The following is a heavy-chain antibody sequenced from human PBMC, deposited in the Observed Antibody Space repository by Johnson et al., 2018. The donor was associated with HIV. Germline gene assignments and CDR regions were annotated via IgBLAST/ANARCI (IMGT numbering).Heavy chain of an antibody. D-gene: IGHD1-26*01. CDR3: ARGLEWELLGSPASDV. Sequence: VQLVESGGGLVQPGGSLRLSCAASGFTVSSNYMSWVRQAPGKGLEWVSVIYSGGSTYYADSVKGRFTISRDNSKNTLYLQMNSLRAEDTAVYYCARGLEWELLGSPASDVWGQGTMVTVSS. V-gene: IGHV3-66*01. J-gene: IGHJ3*01. CDR1: GFTVSSNY. CDR2: IYSGGST.